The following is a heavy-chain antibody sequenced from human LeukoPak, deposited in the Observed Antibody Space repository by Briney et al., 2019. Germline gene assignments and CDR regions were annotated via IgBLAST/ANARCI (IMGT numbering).Heavy chain of an antibody. J-gene: IGHJ4*02. Sequence: ASMKVSCKASGYTFTSYGISWVRQAPGQGLEWMGWISAYNGNTNYAQKLQGRVTMTTDTSTSTAYMELRSLRSDDTAVYYCARELNYDSSGYYPYFDYWGQGTLVTVSS. CDR2: ISAYNGNT. V-gene: IGHV1-18*01. D-gene: IGHD3-22*01. CDR1: GYTFTSYG. CDR3: ARELNYDSSGYYPYFDY.